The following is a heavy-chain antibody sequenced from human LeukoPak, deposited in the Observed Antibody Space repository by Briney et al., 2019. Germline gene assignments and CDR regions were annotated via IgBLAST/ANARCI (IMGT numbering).Heavy chain of an antibody. V-gene: IGHV4-38-2*02. J-gene: IGHJ5*02. CDR1: GYSISSDYY. CDR2: IYHSGST. Sequence: SETLSLTCTVSGYSISSDYYWGWIRQPPGKGLEWIGSIYHSGSTYYKPSLKSRVTISVDTSKNQFSLKLSSVTAADTAVYYCARAPRDHGDYFHVDPWGQGTLVTVSS. CDR3: ARAPRDHGDYFHVDP. D-gene: IGHD4-17*01.